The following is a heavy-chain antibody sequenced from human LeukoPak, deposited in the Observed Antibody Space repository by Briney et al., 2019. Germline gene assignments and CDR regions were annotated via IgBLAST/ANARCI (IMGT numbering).Heavy chain of an antibody. J-gene: IGHJ4*02. Sequence: PGGSLRLSCAASGFTFSSYWMHWVRQAPGKGLVWVSRINSDGSSTSYADSVKGRYTISRDNAKNTLYLQMNSLRAEDTAVYYCARDPLDYDSSGYSNFDYWGQGTLVTVSS. CDR1: GFTFSSYW. CDR3: ARDPLDYDSSGYSNFDY. CDR2: INSDGSST. D-gene: IGHD3-22*01. V-gene: IGHV3-74*01.